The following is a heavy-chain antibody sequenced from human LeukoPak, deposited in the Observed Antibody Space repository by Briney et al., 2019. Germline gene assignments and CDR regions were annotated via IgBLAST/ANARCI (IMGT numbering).Heavy chain of an antibody. CDR2: ISYDGSNK. Sequence: GGSLRLSCAASGFTFSSYGMHWVRQAPGKGLEWVAVISYDGSNKYYADSVKGRFTISRDNSKNTLYLQMNSLRAEDTAVYCCAKDIAAAGQWGQGTLVTVSS. CDR3: AKDIAAAGQ. V-gene: IGHV3-30*18. J-gene: IGHJ4*02. CDR1: GFTFSSYG. D-gene: IGHD6-13*01.